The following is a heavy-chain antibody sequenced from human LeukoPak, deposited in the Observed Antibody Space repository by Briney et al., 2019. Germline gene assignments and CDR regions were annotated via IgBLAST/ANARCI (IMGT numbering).Heavy chain of an antibody. CDR3: ARVAPTRYCSSTSCYMRDGMDV. J-gene: IGHJ6*02. Sequence: SVKVSCKASGGTFSSYAISWVRQAPGQGLEWMGGIIPIFGTANYAQKLQGRVTMTTDTSTSTAYMELRSLRSDDTAVYYCARVAPTRYCSSTSCYMRDGMDVWGQGTTVTVSS. CDR2: IIPIFGTA. V-gene: IGHV1-69*05. D-gene: IGHD2-2*02. CDR1: GGTFSSYA.